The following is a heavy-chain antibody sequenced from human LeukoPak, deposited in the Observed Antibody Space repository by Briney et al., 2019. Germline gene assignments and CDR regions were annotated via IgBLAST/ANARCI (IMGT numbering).Heavy chain of an antibody. Sequence: TSETLSLTCTVSGGSISSSSYCWGWIRQPPGKGLEWIGSIYYSGSTYYNPSLKSRVTISVDTSKNQFSLKLSSVTAADTAVYYCARDFQTLSGSYEVDWFDPWGQGTLVTVSS. V-gene: IGHV4-39*07. CDR3: ARDFQTLSGSYEVDWFDP. D-gene: IGHD3-10*01. CDR2: IYYSGST. CDR1: GGSISSSSYC. J-gene: IGHJ5*02.